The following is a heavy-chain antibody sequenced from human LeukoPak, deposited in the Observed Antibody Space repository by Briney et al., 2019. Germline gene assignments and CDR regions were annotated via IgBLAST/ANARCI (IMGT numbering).Heavy chain of an antibody. CDR1: GFTFSSYW. D-gene: IGHD4-17*01. CDR3: ARDLDYGDYVPFDY. Sequence: GGSLRLSCAASGFTFSSYWMHWVRQAPGKGLVWVSRINNDGSSTTYGDSVKGRFTISRDNAKNTLYLQMNSLRAEDTAVYYCARDLDYGDYVPFDYWGQGTLVTVSS. CDR2: INNDGSST. V-gene: IGHV3-74*01. J-gene: IGHJ4*02.